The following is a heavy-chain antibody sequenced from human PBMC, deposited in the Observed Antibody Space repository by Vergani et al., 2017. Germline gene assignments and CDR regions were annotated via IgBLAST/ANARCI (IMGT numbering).Heavy chain of an antibody. CDR3: AKGEQQLVFLGFDY. D-gene: IGHD6-13*01. J-gene: IGHJ4*02. CDR1: GFTFSSYG. Sequence: QVQLVESGGGVVQPGRSLRLSCAASGFTFSSYGMNWVRQAPGKGLEWVAVIWYDGSTKYYADSVKGRFTISRDNSKNTLYLQMNSLRAEDTAVYYCAKGEQQLVFLGFDYWGQGTLVTVSS. V-gene: IGHV3-33*06. CDR2: IWYDGSTK.